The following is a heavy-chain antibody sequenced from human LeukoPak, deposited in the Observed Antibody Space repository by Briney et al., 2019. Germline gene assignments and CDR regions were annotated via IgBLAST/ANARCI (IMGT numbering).Heavy chain of an antibody. D-gene: IGHD3-16*02. J-gene: IGHJ4*02. CDR1: GGSISSYY. CDR3: ARLSRYVWGSYRYTVALFDY. CDR2: IYYSGST. Sequence: SETLSLTCTVSGGSISSYYWSWLRQPPGKGLEWIGYIYYSGSTNYNPSLKSRVTISVDTSKNQFSLKLSSVTAADTAVYYCARLSRYVWGSYRYTVALFDYWGQGTLVTVSS. V-gene: IGHV4-59*01.